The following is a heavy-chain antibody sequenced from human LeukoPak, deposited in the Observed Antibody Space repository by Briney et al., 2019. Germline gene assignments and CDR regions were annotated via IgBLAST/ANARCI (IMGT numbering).Heavy chain of an antibody. D-gene: IGHD2-21*01. J-gene: IGHJ4*02. V-gene: IGHV1-8*03. CDR2: MNPNSVNT. Sequence: ASVKVSCMASGYTFTSYGINGVRQTTGQGRDWMGWMNPNSVNTGYAKKCQGRVTITRNTSISTAYMELSSLRSEDTAVYYCARKHYGGYFDYWGQGTLVTVSS. CDR1: GYTFTSYG. CDR3: ARKHYGGYFDY.